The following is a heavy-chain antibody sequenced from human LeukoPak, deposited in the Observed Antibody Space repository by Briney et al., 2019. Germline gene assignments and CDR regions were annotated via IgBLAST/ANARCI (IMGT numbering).Heavy chain of an antibody. V-gene: IGHV4-61*05. CDR1: GGSISSSSYY. D-gene: IGHD1-14*01. CDR3: ARASEDYYYYYMDV. Sequence: SETLSLTCTVSGGSISSSSYYWGWIRQPPGKGLEWIGYIYHSESTNYNPSLKSRVTISADTSKNQFSLKLSSVTAADTAVYYCARASEDYYYYYMDVWGKGTTVTISS. J-gene: IGHJ6*03. CDR2: IYHSEST.